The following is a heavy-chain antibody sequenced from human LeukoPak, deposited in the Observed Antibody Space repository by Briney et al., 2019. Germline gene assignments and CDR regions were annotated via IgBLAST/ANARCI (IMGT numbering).Heavy chain of an antibody. J-gene: IGHJ4*02. D-gene: IGHD1-26*01. CDR2: IYPGDSDT. V-gene: IGHV5-51*01. Sequence: GESLKISCKGSGYSFTSYWIGWVRQMPGKGLEWMGIIYPGDSDTRYSPSFQGQVTISADKSLSTAYLQWSSLKASDTAMYYCARAEWELHGSFDYWGQGTLVTVSS. CDR3: ARAEWELHGSFDY. CDR1: GYSFTSYW.